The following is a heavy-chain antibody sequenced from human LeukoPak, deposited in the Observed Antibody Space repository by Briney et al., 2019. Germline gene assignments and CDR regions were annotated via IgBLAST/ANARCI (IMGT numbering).Heavy chain of an antibody. D-gene: IGHD6-19*01. CDR1: GGTFSSYA. V-gene: IGHV1-69*13. CDR3: AIGYSSGWYPGFDY. Sequence: ASVKVSCKASGGTFSSYAISWVRQAPGQGLEWMGGIIPIFGTANYAQKFQGRVTITADESTSTAYMELSSLRSEDTAVYYCAIGYSSGWYPGFDYWGQGTLVTVSS. CDR2: IIPIFGTA. J-gene: IGHJ4*02.